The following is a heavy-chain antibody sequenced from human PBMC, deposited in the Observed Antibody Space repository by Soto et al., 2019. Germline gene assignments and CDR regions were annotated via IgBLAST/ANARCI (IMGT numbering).Heavy chain of an antibody. J-gene: IGHJ4*02. CDR3: ARSDYATGSYYPDY. CDR1: GGSVRRGNYY. D-gene: IGHD3-10*01. V-gene: IGHV4-31*03. CDR2: IYNSGRT. Sequence: QVQLQESGPGLVKPSQTLSLTCTVSGGSVRRGNYYWSWIRQFPGKGLEWIGYIYNSGRTHYNPSNMSRITILVETSKNEFFLELRSLTAADTALYYCARSDYATGSYYPDYWGQGTLVTVSS.